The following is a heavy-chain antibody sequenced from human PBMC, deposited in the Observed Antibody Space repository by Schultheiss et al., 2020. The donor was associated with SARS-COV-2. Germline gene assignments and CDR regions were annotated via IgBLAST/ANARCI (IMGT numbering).Heavy chain of an antibody. V-gene: IGHV4-59*12. CDR1: GGSISSYY. CDR3: ARYSVAGGERDY. Sequence: SETLSLTCTVSGGSISSYYWSWIRQPPGKGLEWIGYIYYSGSTYYNPSLKSRVTISVDTSKNQFSLKLSSVTAADTAVYYCARYSVAGGERDYWGQGTLVTVSS. D-gene: IGHD6-19*01. J-gene: IGHJ4*02. CDR2: IYYSGST.